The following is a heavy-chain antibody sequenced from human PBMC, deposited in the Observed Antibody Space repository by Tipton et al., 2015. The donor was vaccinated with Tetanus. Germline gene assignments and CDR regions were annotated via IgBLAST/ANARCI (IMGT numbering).Heavy chain of an antibody. D-gene: IGHD3-22*01. Sequence: SGFTFDDYAMHWVRQAPGKGLEWVSLIYGGGVTYYADSVKGRFTISRDNSKNTVYLQMSSLRAEDTAVYYCARQWDSIGLSAFDIWGQGTMVTVSS. CDR1: GFTFDDYA. CDR2: IYGGGVT. J-gene: IGHJ3*02. V-gene: IGHV3-66*04. CDR3: ARQWDSIGLSAFDI.